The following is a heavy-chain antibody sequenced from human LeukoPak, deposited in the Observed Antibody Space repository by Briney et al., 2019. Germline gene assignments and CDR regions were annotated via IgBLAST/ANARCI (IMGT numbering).Heavy chain of an antibody. CDR2: INSDGSST. Sequence: GGSLRLSCAASGFTFSSYWMHWVRQAPGKGLVWVSRINSDGSSTSYADSVKGRFTISRDNAKNTLYLQMNSLRAEDTAVYYCAREPRIAAAGGPGSFDYWGQGTLVTVSS. CDR3: AREPRIAAAGGPGSFDY. V-gene: IGHV3-74*01. J-gene: IGHJ4*02. CDR1: GFTFSSYW. D-gene: IGHD6-13*01.